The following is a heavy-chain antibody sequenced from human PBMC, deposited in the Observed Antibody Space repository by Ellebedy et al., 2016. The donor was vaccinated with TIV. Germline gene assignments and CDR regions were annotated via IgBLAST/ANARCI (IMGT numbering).Heavy chain of an antibody. J-gene: IGHJ4*02. CDR3: AKEREPEVAADY. CDR1: GFTFSSYA. Sequence: PGGSLRLSCAASGFTFSSYAMSWVRQAPGKGLEWVSGIGGSGGSTYYADSVKGRFTISSDNSKNTLYLQMNSLRAEDTAVYYCAKEREPEVAADYWGQGTLVTVSS. D-gene: IGHD5-12*01. V-gene: IGHV3-23*01. CDR2: IGGSGGST.